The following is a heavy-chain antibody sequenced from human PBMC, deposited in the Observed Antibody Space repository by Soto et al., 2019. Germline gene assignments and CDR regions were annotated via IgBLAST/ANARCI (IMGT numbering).Heavy chain of an antibody. Sequence: QVQLVESGGGVVQPGRSLRLSCAASGFTFSSYGMHWVRQAPGKGLEWVAVIWYDGSNKYYADSVKGRFTISRDHSKNTVYLQMNSLSADNTAVYYSAGGEVYSSGWLTIDYWGKGTLVTVSS. CDR1: GFTFSSYG. CDR3: AGGEVYSSGWLTIDY. CDR2: IWYDGSNK. D-gene: IGHD6-19*01. V-gene: IGHV3-33*01. J-gene: IGHJ4*02.